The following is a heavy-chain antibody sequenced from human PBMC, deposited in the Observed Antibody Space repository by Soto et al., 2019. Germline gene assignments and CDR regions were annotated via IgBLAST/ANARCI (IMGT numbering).Heavy chain of an antibody. Sequence: GESLQIAFKGSGYSFTSYWIGWVRQMPGKGLEWMGIIYPGDSDTRYSPSFQGQVTISADKSISTAYLKWSRLKASDTAMYYCARLVYYYGMEGGGQGTTVTVYS. CDR1: GYSFTSYW. J-gene: IGHJ6*02. V-gene: IGHV5-51*01. CDR3: ARLVYYYGMEG. CDR2: IYPGDSDT.